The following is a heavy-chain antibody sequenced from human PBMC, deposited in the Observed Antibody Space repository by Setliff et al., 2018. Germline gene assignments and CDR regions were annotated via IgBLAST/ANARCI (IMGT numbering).Heavy chain of an antibody. CDR1: GYSFTSYW. J-gene: IGHJ3*02. D-gene: IGHD3-9*01. Sequence: GESLKISCKGSGYSFTSYWIGWVRQMPGKGLEWMGIIYPGDSDTRYSPSFQGQVTISADKSISTAYLQWSSLKASDTAMYYCARLGGAYYDILTGYYKGPTAFDIWGQGTMVTVSS. V-gene: IGHV5-51*01. CDR3: ARLGGAYYDILTGYYKGPTAFDI. CDR2: IYPGDSDT.